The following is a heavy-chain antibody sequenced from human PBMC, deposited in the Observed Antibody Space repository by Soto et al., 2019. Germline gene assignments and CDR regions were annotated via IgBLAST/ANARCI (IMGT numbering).Heavy chain of an antibody. CDR3: AKSESGIYVWGSYRWPDAFDV. CDR1: GFTFSSYG. CDR2: ISYDGSNK. V-gene: IGHV3-30*18. D-gene: IGHD3-16*02. Sequence: PGGSLRLSCAASGFTFSSYGMHWVRQAPGKGLEWVAVISYDGSNKYYADSVKGRFTISRDNSKNTLYLQMNSLRAEDTAVYYCAKSESGIYVWGSYRWPDAFDVWGQGTMVTVSS. J-gene: IGHJ3*01.